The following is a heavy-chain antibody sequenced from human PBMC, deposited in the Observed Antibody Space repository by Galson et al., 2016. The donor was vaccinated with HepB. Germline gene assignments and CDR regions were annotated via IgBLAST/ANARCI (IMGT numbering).Heavy chain of an antibody. J-gene: IGHJ3*02. CDR1: GFTFSHYG. V-gene: IGHV3-48*01. CDR2: ISSSDSTI. D-gene: IGHD6-19*01. Sequence: SLRLSCAASGFTFSHYGMNWVRQAPGKGLEWVSYISSSDSTIYYADSVKGRFTISRDSAKNSLYLQMNSLRAEDSAFYYCARDFGAVGEQWLSAFGIWGQGTMVTVSS. CDR3: ARDFGAVGEQWLSAFGI.